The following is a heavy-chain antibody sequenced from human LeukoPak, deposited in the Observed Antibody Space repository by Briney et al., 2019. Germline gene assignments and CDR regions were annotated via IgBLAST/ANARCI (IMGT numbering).Heavy chain of an antibody. V-gene: IGHV4-30-2*02. CDR3: ARLGYGEYLFYSDY. CDR1: GGSISSGGYS. D-gene: IGHD4-17*01. Sequence: SETLSLTCAVSGGSISSGGYSWSWIRQPPGKGLEWIGYIYHSGSTYYNPSLKSRVTISVDTSKNQFSLRLSSVTAADTAVYYCARLGYGEYLFYSDYWGQGTLVTVSS. CDR2: IYHSGST. J-gene: IGHJ4*02.